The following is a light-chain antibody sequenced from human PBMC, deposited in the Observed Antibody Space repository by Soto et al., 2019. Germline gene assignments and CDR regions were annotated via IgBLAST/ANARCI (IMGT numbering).Light chain of an antibody. CDR2: KAS. J-gene: IGKJ5*01. V-gene: IGKV1-5*03. CDR3: LLYDAYTLIT. Sequence: DIQMTQSPSTLSTYIGETVTITCRASQRIYSWLAWYRLKPGQDPRLLIYKASILESAVPSRFSGRGAGTEFTLTISDLQPDDFGTYYCLLYDAYTLITFGRGTRLE. CDR1: QRIYSW.